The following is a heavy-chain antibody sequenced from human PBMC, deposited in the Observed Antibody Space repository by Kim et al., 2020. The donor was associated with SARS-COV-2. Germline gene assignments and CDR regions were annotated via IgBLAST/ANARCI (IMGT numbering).Heavy chain of an antibody. D-gene: IGHD2-2*02. J-gene: IGHJ2*01. Sequence: ASVKVSCKASGYTFTSYYMHWVRQAPGQGLEWMGIINPSGGSTSYAQKFQGRVTMTRDTSTSTVYMELSSLRSEDTAVYYCARDSRYCSSTSCYKSDWYFDLWGRGTLVTVSS. CDR2: INPSGGST. CDR1: GYTFTSYY. CDR3: ARDSRYCSSTSCYKSDWYFDL. V-gene: IGHV1-46*01.